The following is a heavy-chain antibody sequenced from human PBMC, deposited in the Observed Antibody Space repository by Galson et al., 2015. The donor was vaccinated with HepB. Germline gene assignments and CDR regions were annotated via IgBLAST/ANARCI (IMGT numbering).Heavy chain of an antibody. J-gene: IGHJ4*02. CDR3: STTYYGPGSTGDY. CDR2: IKSKSDGGTI. V-gene: IGHV3-15*05. Sequence: SLRLSCAASGFDFSNAWMNWVRQAPGKGLEWVARIKSKSDGGTIDYAAPVKGRFRLSRDDSINTLDLQMNSLKTEDTAAYYCSTTYYGPGSTGDYWGQGTLVTVSS. CDR1: GFDFSNAW. D-gene: IGHD3-10*01.